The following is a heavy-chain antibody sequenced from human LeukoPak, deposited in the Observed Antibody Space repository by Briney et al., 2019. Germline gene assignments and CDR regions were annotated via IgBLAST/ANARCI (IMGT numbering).Heavy chain of an antibody. CDR3: ARERYSSSWLLPAGNWFDP. CDR2: INHSGST. D-gene: IGHD6-13*01. V-gene: IGHV4-34*01. Sequence: SETLSLTCAVYGGSFSGYYWSWIRQPPGKGLEWIGEINHSGSTNYNPSLKSRVTISVDTSKNQFSLKLSSVTAADTAVYYCARERYSSSWLLPAGNWFDPWGQGTLVTVSS. CDR1: GGSFSGYY. J-gene: IGHJ5*02.